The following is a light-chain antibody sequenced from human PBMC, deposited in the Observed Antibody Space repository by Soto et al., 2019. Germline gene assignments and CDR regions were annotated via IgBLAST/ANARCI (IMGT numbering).Light chain of an antibody. CDR1: QSISVH. V-gene: IGKV1-39*01. Sequence: DIQMTQSPSSLSASVGDTVTITCRASQSISVHLNWYQQKPGKVPKLLIYAASNLQSGVPSSFSCSGSETDFALTISSLQPEDFETYYWQQSYITPYTLGQGTKLQIK. CDR2: AAS. J-gene: IGKJ2*01. CDR3: QQSYITPYT.